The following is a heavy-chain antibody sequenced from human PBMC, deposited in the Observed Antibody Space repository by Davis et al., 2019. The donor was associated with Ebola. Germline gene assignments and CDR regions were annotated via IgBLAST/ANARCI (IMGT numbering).Heavy chain of an antibody. CDR3: ARLIRGDSTGYRFDY. J-gene: IGHJ4*02. CDR1: GYTFTNYY. CDR2: INPVNGGT. D-gene: IGHD3-22*01. V-gene: IGHV1-2*06. Sequence: ASVKVSCKASGYTFTNYYMHWVRQAPGQGLEWMGRINPVNGGTNYAQKFQGRVTMTRDTSISTAYMELSRLKSDDTAVYYCARLIRGDSTGYRFDYWGQGTLVTVSS.